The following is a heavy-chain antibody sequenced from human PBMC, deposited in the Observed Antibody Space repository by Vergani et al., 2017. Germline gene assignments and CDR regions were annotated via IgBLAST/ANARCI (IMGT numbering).Heavy chain of an antibody. V-gene: IGHV1-46*01. CDR3: ARGGPYCGGDCYYPLDY. D-gene: IGHD2-21*02. J-gene: IGHJ4*02. CDR2: INPSGGST. Sequence: QVQLVQSGAEVKKPGASVKVSCKASGYTFTSYYMHWVRQAPGQGLEWMGIINPSGGSTSYAQKFQGRVTITADESTSTAYMELSSLRSEDTAVYYCARGGPYCGGDCYYPLDYWGQGTLVTVSS. CDR1: GYTFTSYY.